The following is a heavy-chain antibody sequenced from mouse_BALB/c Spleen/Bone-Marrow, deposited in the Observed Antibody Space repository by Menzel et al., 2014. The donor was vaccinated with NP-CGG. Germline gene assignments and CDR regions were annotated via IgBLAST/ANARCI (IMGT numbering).Heavy chain of an antibody. Sequence: EVKLQESGGGLAQPGGSLKLSCAASGFTFSSYGMSWVRQTPDKRLELVATINSNGGSTYYPDSVKGRFTISRDNAKNTLYLQMSSLKSEDTAMYYCARDGSSYEGNYFDYWGQGTTPTVSS. CDR3: ARDGSSYEGNYFDY. V-gene: IGHV5-6-3*01. CDR2: INSNGGST. J-gene: IGHJ2*01. CDR1: GFTFSSYG. D-gene: IGHD1-1*01.